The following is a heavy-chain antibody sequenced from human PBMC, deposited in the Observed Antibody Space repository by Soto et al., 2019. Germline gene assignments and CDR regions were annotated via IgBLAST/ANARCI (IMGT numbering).Heavy chain of an antibody. D-gene: IGHD2-21*02. V-gene: IGHV1-69*13. CDR1: GGTFSSYA. Sequence: SVKVSCKASGGTFSSYAISWVRQAPGQGLEWMGGIIPILGTANYAQKFQGRVTITADESTSTAYMELSSLRSEDTAVYYCATRIVVVTASGFDYWGQGTLVTVSS. CDR2: IIPILGTA. CDR3: ATRIVVVTASGFDY. J-gene: IGHJ4*02.